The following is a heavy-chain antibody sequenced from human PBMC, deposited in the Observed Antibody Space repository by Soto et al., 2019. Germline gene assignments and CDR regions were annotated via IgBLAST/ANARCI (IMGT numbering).Heavy chain of an antibody. J-gene: IGHJ6*02. D-gene: IGHD5-18*01. CDR1: GGTFSSYA. CDR3: ARDRMGDGYSYAYYYYGMDV. Sequence: SVKVSCKASGGTFSSYAICWVRQDPGQGLEWMGGIIPIFGTANYAQKFQGRVTITADESTSTAYMELSSLRSEDTAVYYCARDRMGDGYSYAYYYYGMDVWGQGTTVTVSS. V-gene: IGHV1-69*13. CDR2: IIPIFGTA.